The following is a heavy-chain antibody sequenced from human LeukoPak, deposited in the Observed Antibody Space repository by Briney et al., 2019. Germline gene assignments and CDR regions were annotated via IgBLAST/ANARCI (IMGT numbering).Heavy chain of an antibody. CDR3: ARLRSYDFIRITMARGVDFDY. CDR1: GYTFTSYD. CDR2: MNPNSGNT. V-gene: IGHV1-8*01. J-gene: IGHJ4*02. Sequence: ASVKVSCKASGYTFTSYDINWVRQATGQGLEWMGWMNPNSGNTGYAQKFQGRVTMTRHTSISTAYMELSSLRSEDTAVYYCARLRSYDFIRITMARGVDFDYWGQGTLVTVSS. D-gene: IGHD3-10*01.